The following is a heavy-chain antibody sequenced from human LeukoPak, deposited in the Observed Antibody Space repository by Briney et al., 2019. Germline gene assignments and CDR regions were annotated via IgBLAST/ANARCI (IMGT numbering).Heavy chain of an antibody. CDR1: GGTFSSYA. D-gene: IGHD3-10*01. V-gene: IGHV1-69*05. Sequence: GSSVKVSCKASGGTFSSYAISWVRQAPGQGLEWMGRIIPIFGTANYAQKFQGRVTITTDESTSTAYMELSSLRSEDTALYYCARDAPPGVRGVIRWFDPWGQGTLVTVSS. CDR3: ARDAPPGVRGVIRWFDP. J-gene: IGHJ5*02. CDR2: IIPIFGTA.